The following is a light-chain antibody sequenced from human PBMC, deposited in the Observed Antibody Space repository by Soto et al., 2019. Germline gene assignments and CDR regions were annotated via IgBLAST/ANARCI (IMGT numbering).Light chain of an antibody. V-gene: IGKV1-39*01. Sequence: DIQMTQSPSSLSASVGDRVTITGRASQSISSYLNWYQQKPGKAPKLLIYAASSLQSGVPSRFSGSGSGTDFTLTISSLQPEDFATYYCQQSYSTPGTFGPGTKVDIK. CDR3: QQSYSTPGT. CDR1: QSISSY. CDR2: AAS. J-gene: IGKJ3*01.